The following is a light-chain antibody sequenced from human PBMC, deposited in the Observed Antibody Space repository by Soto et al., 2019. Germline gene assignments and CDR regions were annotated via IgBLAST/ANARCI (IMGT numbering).Light chain of an antibody. V-gene: IGKV1-5*03. J-gene: IGKJ1*01. CDR3: QHYTSYFRK. Sequence: IQMTITTSTQSASVKDGIMLTCLASQNINNRLAWYQQRPGKSPKLLVYWASTLKSGVPSRFSGSGSGTEFTLTIGILQPDDFATYYCQHYTSYFRKIGQGTKVDIK. CDR1: QNINNR. CDR2: WAS.